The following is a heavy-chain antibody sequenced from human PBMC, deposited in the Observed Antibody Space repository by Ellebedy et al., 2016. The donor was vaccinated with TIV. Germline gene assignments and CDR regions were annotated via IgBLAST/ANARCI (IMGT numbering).Heavy chain of an antibody. D-gene: IGHD3-22*01. J-gene: IGHJ4*02. V-gene: IGHV4-38-2*02. CDR3: ARGGWSYYDSSGVTYYFDY. CDR1: GYSISSGYY. Sequence: SETLSLXCTVSGYSISSGYYWGWIRQPPGKGLEWIGEINHSGSTNYNPSLKSRVTISVDTSKNQFSLKLSSVTAADTAVYYCARGGWSYYDSSGVTYYFDYWGQGTLVTVSS. CDR2: INHSGST.